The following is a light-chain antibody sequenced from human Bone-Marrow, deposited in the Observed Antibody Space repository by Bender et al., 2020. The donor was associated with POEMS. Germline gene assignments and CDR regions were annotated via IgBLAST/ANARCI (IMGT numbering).Light chain of an antibody. CDR2: NNN. V-gene: IGLV1-44*01. J-gene: IGLJ3*02. Sequence: QSVLTQPPSASGTPGQRVTISCSGSSSNIGGNTVNWYQQLPGTAPKVLIYNNNQRPSGVPDRFSGSKSGTSASLAISGLQSEDEADYYCATWDDSLNGVFGGGTKLTVL. CDR3: ATWDDSLNGV. CDR1: SSNIGGNT.